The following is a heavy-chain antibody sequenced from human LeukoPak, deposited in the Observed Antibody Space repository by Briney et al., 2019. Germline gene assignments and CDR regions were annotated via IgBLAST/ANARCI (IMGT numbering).Heavy chain of an antibody. J-gene: IGHJ1*01. D-gene: IGHD3-16*02. Sequence: SETLSLTCTVSGGSISGYFWSWIRQPAGKGLEWIGRTYATGTTNYNPSLKSRVTMSVDTSKNQFSLNLTSVTAADTAVYYCAREGGGSNRCLDWGQGTLVTVSS. V-gene: IGHV4-4*07. CDR3: AREGGGSNRCLD. CDR2: TYATGTT. CDR1: GGSISGYF.